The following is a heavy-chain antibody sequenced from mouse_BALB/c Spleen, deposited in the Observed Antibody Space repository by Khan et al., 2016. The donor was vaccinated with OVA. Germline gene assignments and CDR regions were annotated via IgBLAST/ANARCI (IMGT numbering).Heavy chain of an antibody. D-gene: IGHD1-1*01. CDR3: ARIYGSDFGY. CDR1: GYSFTGYF. CDR2: INPHFGET. J-gene: IGHJ2*01. Sequence: VQLKQSGPELVKPGASVKISCQASGYSFTGYFMHWVMQSHGKSLEWIGRINPHFGETFYSQKFVDKATLTVDESSSTAHMELRSLTSEDSAVYYCARIYGSDFGYWGQGTTLTVSS. V-gene: IGHV1-20*01.